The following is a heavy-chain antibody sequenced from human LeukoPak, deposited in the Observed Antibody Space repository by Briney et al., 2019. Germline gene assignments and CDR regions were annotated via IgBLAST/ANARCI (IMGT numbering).Heavy chain of an antibody. V-gene: IGHV3-74*01. J-gene: IGHJ4*02. Sequence: GGSLRLSCAASGFTFSSYWMHWVRQTPGKGLVWVSRIDSDGSNTRYADSVKGRFTISRDNAKNTLYLQMNSLRVEDTAVYYCAGESGGGGQGFDYWGQGTLVTVSS. CDR1: GFTFSSYW. D-gene: IGHD2-15*01. CDR2: IDSDGSNT. CDR3: AGESGGGGQGFDY.